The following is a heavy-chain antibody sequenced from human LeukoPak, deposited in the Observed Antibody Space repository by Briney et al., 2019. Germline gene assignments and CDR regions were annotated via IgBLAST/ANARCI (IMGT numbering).Heavy chain of an antibody. CDR3: ARLGARGYDSSRYYYYGMDV. J-gene: IGHJ6*02. CDR1: GFTFSSYG. CDR2: IWYDGSNK. D-gene: IGHD3-22*01. V-gene: IGHV3-33*01. Sequence: PGRSLRLSCAASGFTFSSYGMHWVRQAPGKGLEWVAVIWYDGSNKYYADSMKGRFTISRDNSKNTLYLQMNSLRAEDTAVYYCARLGARGYDSSRYYYYGMDVWGQGTTVTVSS.